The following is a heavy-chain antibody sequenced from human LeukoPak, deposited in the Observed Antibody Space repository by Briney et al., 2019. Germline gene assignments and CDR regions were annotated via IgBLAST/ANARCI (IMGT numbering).Heavy chain of an antibody. J-gene: IGHJ4*02. Sequence: ASVKVSCKASGYTFTGYYMHWLRQAPGQGLEWMGWINPNSGGTNYAQKFQGRVTMTRDTSISTAYMELSRLRSDDTAVYYCARVARRLLTSGSYSYWGQGTLVTVSS. CDR3: ARVARRLLTSGSYSY. V-gene: IGHV1-2*02. D-gene: IGHD1-26*01. CDR1: GYTFTGYY. CDR2: INPNSGGT.